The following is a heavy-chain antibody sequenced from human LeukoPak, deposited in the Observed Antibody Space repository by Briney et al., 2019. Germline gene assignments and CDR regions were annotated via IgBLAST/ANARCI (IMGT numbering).Heavy chain of an antibody. Sequence: VASVKVSCKASGYTFTSYYMHWVRQAPGQGLEWMGIINPSGGSTSYAQKFQGRVTITADESTSTAYMELSSLRSEDTAVYYCARAMVAYMVRGVISRENYFDYWGQGTLVTVSS. CDR2: INPSGGST. CDR3: ARAMVAYMVRGVISRENYFDY. D-gene: IGHD3-10*01. CDR1: GYTFTSYY. V-gene: IGHV1-46*01. J-gene: IGHJ4*02.